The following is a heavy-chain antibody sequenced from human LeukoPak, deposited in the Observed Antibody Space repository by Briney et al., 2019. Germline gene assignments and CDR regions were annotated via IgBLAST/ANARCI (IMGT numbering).Heavy chain of an antibody. Sequence: SETLSLTCAVYGGSFSGYYWSWIRQPPGKGLEWIGEINHSGSTNYNPSLKSRVTISVDTSKNQFSLKLSSVTAADTAVYYCTSFSYGSGSYVFDYWGQGTLVTVSS. V-gene: IGHV4-34*01. CDR3: TSFSYGSGSYVFDY. D-gene: IGHD3-10*01. CDR2: INHSGST. CDR1: GGSFSGYY. J-gene: IGHJ4*02.